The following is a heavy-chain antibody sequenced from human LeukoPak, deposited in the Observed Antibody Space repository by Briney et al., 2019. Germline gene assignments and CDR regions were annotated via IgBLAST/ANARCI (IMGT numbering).Heavy chain of an antibody. Sequence: PSETLSLTCSVSGASISYGSYYWSWIRQPAGKGLEWVGRIYTSRSTDYNPSLKRRATISVDTSQNQFSLKLSSVTAADTAVYYCAKGPGYDFWSGNYMDVWGKGTTVTVS. V-gene: IGHV4-61*02. CDR1: GASISYGSYY. CDR3: AKGPGYDFWSGNYMDV. D-gene: IGHD3-3*01. J-gene: IGHJ6*03. CDR2: IYTSRST.